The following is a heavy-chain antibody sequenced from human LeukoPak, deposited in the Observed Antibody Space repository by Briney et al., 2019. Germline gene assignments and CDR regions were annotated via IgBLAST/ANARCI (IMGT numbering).Heavy chain of an antibody. CDR1: GGSVSSSSYY. J-gene: IGHJ6*03. D-gene: IGHD5-18*01. Sequence: PSETLSLTCTVSGGSVSSSSYYWGWIRQPPGKGLEWIGSIYYSGSTYYNPSLKSRVTMSVDTSKNQFSLKLSSVTAADTAVYYCARASFVDTAMVPNAYYYYYMDVWGKGTTVTISS. CDR3: ARASFVDTAMVPNAYYYYYMDV. V-gene: IGHV4-39*07. CDR2: IYYSGST.